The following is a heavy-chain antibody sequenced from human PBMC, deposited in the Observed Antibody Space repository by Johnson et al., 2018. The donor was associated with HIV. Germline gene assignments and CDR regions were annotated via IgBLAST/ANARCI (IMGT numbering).Heavy chain of an antibody. CDR1: GFTFSNAW. CDR3: AAVDTVMVTGAFDI. J-gene: IGHJ3*02. V-gene: IGHV3-15*01. CDR2: IKSKTDGGTT. Sequence: VRLVESGGGLVKPGGSLRLSCAASGFTFSNAWMSWVRQAPGTGLEWVGRIKSKTDGGTTDYAAHVKGRFTISRDDSKNTLYLQMNSLKTEDTAVYYCAAVDTVMVTGAFDIWGQGTMVTVSS. D-gene: IGHD5-18*01.